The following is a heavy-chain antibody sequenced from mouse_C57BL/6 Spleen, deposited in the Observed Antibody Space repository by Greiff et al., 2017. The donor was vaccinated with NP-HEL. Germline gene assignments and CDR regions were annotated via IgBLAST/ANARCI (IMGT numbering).Heavy chain of an antibody. CDR3: VNWDWFAY. Sequence: VQLKQSGPELVKPGASVKMSCKASGYTFTDYNMHWVKQSHGKSLEWIGYIKPNNGGTSYNQQFKGKATLTVNKSSSTAYMELRSLTSEDSAVYYCVNWDWFAYWGQGTLVTVSA. CDR1: GYTFTDYN. CDR2: IKPNNGGT. D-gene: IGHD4-1*02. J-gene: IGHJ3*01. V-gene: IGHV1-22*01.